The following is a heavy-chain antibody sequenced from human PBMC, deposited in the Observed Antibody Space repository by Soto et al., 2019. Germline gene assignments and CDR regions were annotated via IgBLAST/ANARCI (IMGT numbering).Heavy chain of an antibody. V-gene: IGHV1-3*01. J-gene: IGHJ6*01. CDR3: AIEYYWDSSGYYYVVDV. CDR1: GYTFTGYA. D-gene: IGHD3-22*01. Sequence: ASVKVSCKASGYTFTGYAMHWVRQAPGQRLEWMGWINAGNGNTKYSQKFQGRVTITRDTSASAAYMELSSLSSEDTAVYYCAIEYYWDSSGYYYVVDVCAQGSQVTVSS. CDR2: INAGNGNT.